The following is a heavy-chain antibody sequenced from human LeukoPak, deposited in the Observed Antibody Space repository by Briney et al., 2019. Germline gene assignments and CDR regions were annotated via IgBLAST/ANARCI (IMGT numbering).Heavy chain of an antibody. V-gene: IGHV3-23*01. J-gene: IGHJ4*02. D-gene: IGHD5-12*01. Sequence: PGGSLRLSCAASGFTFSSYGMSWVRQAPGKGLEWVSAISGSGGSTYYADSVKGRFTISRDNSKNTLYLQMNSLRAEDTAVYYCAKDKGEASRWWGFVAKGPLFDYWGQGTLVTVSS. CDR3: AKDKGEASRWWGFVAKGPLFDY. CDR2: ISGSGGST. CDR1: GFTFSSYG.